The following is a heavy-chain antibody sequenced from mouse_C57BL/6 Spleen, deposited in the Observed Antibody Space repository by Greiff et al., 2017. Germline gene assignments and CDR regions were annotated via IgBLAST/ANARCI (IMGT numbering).Heavy chain of an antibody. J-gene: IGHJ1*03. CDR3: ATWYFDV. V-gene: IGHV1-18*01. CDR2: INPNNGGT. CDR1: GYTFTDYN. Sequence: EVQLVEPGPELVKPGASVKIPCKASGYTFTDYNMDWVKQSHGKSLAWIGDINPNNGGTTYNQKFKGKAALTVDMSSITAYMELRSLTSEDSAVYYCATWYFDVWGTGTTVTVSS.